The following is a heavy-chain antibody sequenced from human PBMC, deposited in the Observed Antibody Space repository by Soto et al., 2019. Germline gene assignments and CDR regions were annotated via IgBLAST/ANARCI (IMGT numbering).Heavy chain of an antibody. J-gene: IGHJ4*02. D-gene: IGHD3-22*01. CDR1: GYTFTSYG. Sequence: QVRLEQSGPEVKKTGASVKVSCKASGYTFTSYGISWVRQAPGQGLEWMGWINIYSGDANYAQSFQDRVTMTRDTPTNTVYMEMRTLRSDDTAVYYCARALYYYDNSGLAYWGQGTLVTVSS. V-gene: IGHV1-18*01. CDR3: ARALYYYDNSGLAY. CDR2: INIYSGDA.